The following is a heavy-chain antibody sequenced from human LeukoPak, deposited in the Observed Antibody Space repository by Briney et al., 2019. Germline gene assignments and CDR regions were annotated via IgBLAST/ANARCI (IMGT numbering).Heavy chain of an antibody. V-gene: IGHV1-69*13. J-gene: IGHJ3*02. CDR1: GGTFSSYA. CDR3: ARDKGESSPTDDAFDI. CDR2: IIPIFGTA. Sequence: SVKVSCKASGGTFSSYAISWVRQAPGQGLEWMGGIIPIFGTANYAQKFQGRVTITADESTSTAYMELSSLRSEDTAVYYCARDKGESSPTDDAFDIWGQGTMVTISS. D-gene: IGHD3-16*01.